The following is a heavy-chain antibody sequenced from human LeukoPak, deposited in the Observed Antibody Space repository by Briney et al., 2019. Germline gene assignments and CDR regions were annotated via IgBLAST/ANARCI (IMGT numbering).Heavy chain of an antibody. CDR2: ISYDGSNK. CDR1: GFTFSSYA. J-gene: IGHJ6*03. V-gene: IGHV3-30*01. Sequence: GRSLRLSCAASGFTFSSYAMHWVRQAPGKGLEWVAVISYDGSNKYYADSVKGRFTISRDNSKNTLYLQMNSLRAEDTAVYYCARDHDDNYYYYMDVWGKGTTVTVSS. D-gene: IGHD1-1*01. CDR3: ARDHDDNYYYYMDV.